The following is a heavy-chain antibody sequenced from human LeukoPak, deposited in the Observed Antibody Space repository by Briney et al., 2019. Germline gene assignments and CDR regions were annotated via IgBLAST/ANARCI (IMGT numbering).Heavy chain of an antibody. CDR3: ARGYCSGGSCYSYYYYGMDV. D-gene: IGHD2-15*01. Sequence: SVNVSCKASGGTFSSYAISWVRQAPGQGLEWMGRIIPILGIANYAQKFQGRVTITADKSTSTAYMELSSLRSEDTAVYYCARGYCSGGSCYSYYYYGMDVWGQGTTVTVSS. V-gene: IGHV1-69*04. J-gene: IGHJ6*02. CDR2: IIPILGIA. CDR1: GGTFSSYA.